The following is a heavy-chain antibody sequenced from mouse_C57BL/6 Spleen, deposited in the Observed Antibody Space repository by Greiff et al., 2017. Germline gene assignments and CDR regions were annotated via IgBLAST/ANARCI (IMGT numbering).Heavy chain of an antibody. Sequence: EVQLVESGRDLVKPGGSLKLSCAASGFTFSSYGMTWVRQTPDKRLEWVATISSGGSYTNYPDSVKGRFTISRDNATNTLYLQLSSLKSEDTAMYYCARGATPFAYWGQGTLVTVSA. CDR3: ARGATPFAY. CDR2: ISSGGSYT. V-gene: IGHV5-6*01. D-gene: IGHD3-1*01. J-gene: IGHJ3*01. CDR1: GFTFSSYG.